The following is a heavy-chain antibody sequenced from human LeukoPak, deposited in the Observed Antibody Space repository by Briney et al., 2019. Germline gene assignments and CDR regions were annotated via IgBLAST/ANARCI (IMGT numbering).Heavy chain of an antibody. D-gene: IGHD2-2*01. CDR1: GFTFSGYA. V-gene: IGHV3-23*01. CDR3: AKNTRLPQIVVVPAAIDY. Sequence: GGSLRLSCAASGFTFSGYAMSWVRQAPGKGLEWVSAISGSGGSTYYADSVKGRFTISRDNSKNTLYLQMNSLRAEDTAVYYCAKNTRLPQIVVVPAAIDYWGQGTLVTVSS. J-gene: IGHJ4*02. CDR2: ISGSGGST.